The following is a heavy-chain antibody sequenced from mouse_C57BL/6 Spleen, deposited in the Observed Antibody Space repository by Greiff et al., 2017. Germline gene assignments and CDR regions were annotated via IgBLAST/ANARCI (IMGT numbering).Heavy chain of an antibody. D-gene: IGHD2-5*01. CDR1: GFNIKDDY. V-gene: IGHV14-4*01. CDR3: TTGSDYSNYGAMDY. Sequence: EVQLQQSGAELVRPGASVKLSCTASGFNIKDDYMHWVKQRPEQGLEWIGWIDPENGDTEYASKFQGKAAITADTSSNTAYLQLSSLTSEDTAGYYCTTGSDYSNYGAMDYWGQGTSVTVSS. CDR2: IDPENGDT. J-gene: IGHJ4*01.